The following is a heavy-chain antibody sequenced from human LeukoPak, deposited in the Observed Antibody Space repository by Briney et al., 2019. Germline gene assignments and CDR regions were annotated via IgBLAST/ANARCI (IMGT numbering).Heavy chain of an antibody. D-gene: IGHD6-19*01. V-gene: IGHV1-2*02. CDR1: EYTFTGYY. CDR2: INPNSGGT. J-gene: IGHJ4*02. CDR3: ARGGSSGWRTPNDDY. Sequence: ASVKVSCKASEYTFTGYYMHWVRQAPGQGLEWMGWINPNSGGTNYAQKFQGRVTMTRDTSISTAYMELSRLRSDDTAVYYCARGGSSGWRTPNDDYWGQGTLVTVSS.